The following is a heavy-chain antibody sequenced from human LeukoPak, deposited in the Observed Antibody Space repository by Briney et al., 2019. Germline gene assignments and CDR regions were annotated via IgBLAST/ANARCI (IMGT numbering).Heavy chain of an antibody. CDR1: GYSFTTYW. J-gene: IGHJ5*02. D-gene: IGHD6-19*01. Sequence: GESLKISCKASGYSFTTYWIAWVRQLPGKGLECMEIVYPGDSDTRYRSSFEGQVTISADKSITTGYLEWSSLKASDTGMYYCARLPPSNGSPLDLWGQGTRVTGSP. CDR2: VYPGDSDT. CDR3: ARLPPSNGSPLDL. V-gene: IGHV5-51*01.